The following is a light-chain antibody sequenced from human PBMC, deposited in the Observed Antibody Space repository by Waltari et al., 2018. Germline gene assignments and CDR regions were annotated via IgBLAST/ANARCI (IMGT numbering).Light chain of an antibody. CDR1: QSIGRS. J-gene: IGKJ1*01. CDR3: QHYVRLPVT. CDR2: GAS. Sequence: EIMLTQSPGTLSLSPGERATLSCRTSQSIGRSLAGYQQKPGQAPRPLLHGASSRATDIPDRFSGSWSGTDFSLTINRLEPEDSALYYCQHYVRLPVTFGQGTKVEIK. V-gene: IGKV3-20*01.